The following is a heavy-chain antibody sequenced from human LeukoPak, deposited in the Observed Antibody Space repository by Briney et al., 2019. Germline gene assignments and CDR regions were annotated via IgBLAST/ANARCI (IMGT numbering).Heavy chain of an antibody. J-gene: IGHJ6*04. CDR3: AELGITMIGGV. CDR2: ISSSSSYI. D-gene: IGHD3-10*02. V-gene: IGHV3-21*01. CDR1: GFTFSSYS. Sequence: GGSLRLSCAASGFTFSSYSMNWVRQAPGKGLEWVSSISSSSSYIYYADSVKGRFTISRDNAKNSLYLQMNGLRAEDTAVYYCAELGITMIGGVWGKGTTVTISS.